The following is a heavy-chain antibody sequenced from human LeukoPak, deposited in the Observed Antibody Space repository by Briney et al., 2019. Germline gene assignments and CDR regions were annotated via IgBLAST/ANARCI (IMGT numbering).Heavy chain of an antibody. Sequence: ASVKVSCKASGYRFTDYYIHWVRQAPGQGLEWMGWINPKSGGTKYAQKFQGRVMMTRDRPITTGSVELSRLISDDTAVYYCARGASLTYYYDTGDYYLFDYWGQGTLVTVSS. V-gene: IGHV1-2*02. CDR1: GYRFTDYY. CDR2: INPKSGGT. D-gene: IGHD3-22*01. J-gene: IGHJ4*02. CDR3: ARGASLTYYYDTGDYYLFDY.